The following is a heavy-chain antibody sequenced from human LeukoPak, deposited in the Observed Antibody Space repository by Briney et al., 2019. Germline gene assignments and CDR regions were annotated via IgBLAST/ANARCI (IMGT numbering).Heavy chain of an antibody. CDR1: GFTFSSYA. Sequence: QTGGSLRLSCAASGFTFSSYAMSWVRQAPGKGLEWVSAISGSGGSTYYADSVKGRFTISRDNSKNTLYLQMNSLRAEDTALYYCAKAGSMVRGVTTYYFDYWGQGTLVTVSS. CDR2: ISGSGGST. V-gene: IGHV3-23*01. D-gene: IGHD3-10*01. J-gene: IGHJ4*02. CDR3: AKAGSMVRGVTTYYFDY.